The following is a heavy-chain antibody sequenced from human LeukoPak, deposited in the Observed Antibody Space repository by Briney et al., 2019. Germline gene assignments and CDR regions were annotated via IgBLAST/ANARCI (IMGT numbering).Heavy chain of an antibody. D-gene: IGHD3-22*01. CDR1: GFTFSSYA. J-gene: IGHJ4*02. CDR3: ARGDYYDSSGYYYVLAY. V-gene: IGHV3-30*04. CDR2: ISYDGRNK. Sequence: GRSLRLSCAASGFTFSSYAMHWVRQAPGKGLEWVAVISYDGRNKYYADSVKGRFTISRDNSKNTLYLQMNSLRAEDTAVYYCARGDYYDSSGYYYVLAYWGQGTLVTVSS.